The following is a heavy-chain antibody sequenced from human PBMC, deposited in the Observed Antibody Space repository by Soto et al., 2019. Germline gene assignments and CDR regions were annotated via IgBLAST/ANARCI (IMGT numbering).Heavy chain of an antibody. V-gene: IGHV4-34*01. CDR2: INHSGST. CDR1: GGSFRGYY. D-gene: IGHD2-21*01. J-gene: IGHJ6*02. CDR3: ARALVGVGYYYYGMDV. Sequence: QVQLHRWGEGRLRPPRTLPLTCAVYGGSFRGYYWTGIRSPPGKGREWIGEINHSGSTNYNPSLKSRVTISVDTSKNQFSLKLSSVTAADTAVYYCARALVGVGYYYYGMDVWGQGTTVTVSS.